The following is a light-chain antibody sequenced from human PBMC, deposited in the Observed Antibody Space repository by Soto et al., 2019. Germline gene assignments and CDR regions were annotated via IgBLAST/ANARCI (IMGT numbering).Light chain of an antibody. CDR1: SSNIGAGYD. V-gene: IGLV1-40*01. Sequence: QSVLTQPPSVSGAPGQRVTLSCTGSSSNIGAGYDVHWYQQLPGTDPKLLIYGNSNRPSGVPDRFSGSKSGTSASLAITGLQAEDEADYYCQSYDSSLSAWVFGGGTKLTVL. J-gene: IGLJ3*02. CDR2: GNS. CDR3: QSYDSSLSAWV.